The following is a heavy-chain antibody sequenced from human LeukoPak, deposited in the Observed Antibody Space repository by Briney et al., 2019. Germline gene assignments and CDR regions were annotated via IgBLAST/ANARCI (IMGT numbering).Heavy chain of an antibody. CDR2: ISYSGTT. Sequence: PSETLSLTCTVSGGSISSYYWNWVRQPPGKGLEWIGYISYSGTTNYNPSLKSRVTISVDTSKKQFSLKLTSATAADTAVYYCAREGGFYRPLDYSGQGTLVTVSS. V-gene: IGHV4-59*01. CDR1: GGSISSYY. D-gene: IGHD3-3*01. J-gene: IGHJ4*02. CDR3: AREGGFYRPLDY.